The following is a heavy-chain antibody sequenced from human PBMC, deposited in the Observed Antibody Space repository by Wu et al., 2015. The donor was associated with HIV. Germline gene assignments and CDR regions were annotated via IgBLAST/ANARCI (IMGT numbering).Heavy chain of an antibody. CDR3: ARLQSLHGLYSNADY. V-gene: IGHV1-2*02. D-gene: IGHD5-24*01. J-gene: IGHJ4*02. CDR1: GYTFIDYY. Sequence: VQSGPEVKKPGASVMVSCKASGYTFIDYYIYWVRQAPGQGLEWMGWINPNRGGTKYAQNFQGRVTMTRDTAVSTAYMELNSVRSDDTAVYYCARLQSLHGLYSNADYWGQGTLVTVSS. CDR2: INPNRGGT.